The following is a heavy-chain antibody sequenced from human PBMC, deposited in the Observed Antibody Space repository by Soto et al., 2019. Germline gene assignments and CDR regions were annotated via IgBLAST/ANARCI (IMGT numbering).Heavy chain of an antibody. J-gene: IGHJ4*02. CDR1: GYTFTSYG. Sequence: ASMKVSCKASGYTFTSYGISWVRQAPGQGLEWMGWISAYNGNPNYAQKLQGRVTMTTDTSTSTAYMELRSLRSDDTAVYYCARGDAYCGGDCYYYWGQGTLVTVSS. D-gene: IGHD2-21*02. V-gene: IGHV1-18*01. CDR2: ISAYNGNP. CDR3: ARGDAYCGGDCYYY.